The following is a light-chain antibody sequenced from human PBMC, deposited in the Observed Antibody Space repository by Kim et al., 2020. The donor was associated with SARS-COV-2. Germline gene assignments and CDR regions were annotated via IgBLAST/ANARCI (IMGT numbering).Light chain of an antibody. V-gene: IGLV3-25*03. CDR2: KDS. Sequence: SYELTQPPSVSVSPGQTARITCSGDALPEKQTYWYQQKSGQAPLLLIYKDSERPSGIPGRFSGSSSGTTVMLTISGVQAEDDADYYCQSADGSGTYVFGT. CDR3: QSADGSGTYV. J-gene: IGLJ1*01. CDR1: ALPEKQ.